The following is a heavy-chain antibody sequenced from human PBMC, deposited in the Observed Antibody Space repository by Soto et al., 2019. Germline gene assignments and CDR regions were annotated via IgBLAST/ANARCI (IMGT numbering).Heavy chain of an antibody. J-gene: IGHJ6*02. D-gene: IGHD6-6*01. V-gene: IGHV4-4*07. CDR1: GGSISSYY. Sequence: ASETLSLTCTVSGGSISSYYWSWIRQPAGKGLEWIGRIYTSGSTNYNPSLKSRVTMSVGTSKNQFSLKLRSVTAADTAVYYCARDPSYSSSSDYYYYGMDVWGQGTTVTVSS. CDR3: ARDPSYSSSSDYYYYGMDV. CDR2: IYTSGST.